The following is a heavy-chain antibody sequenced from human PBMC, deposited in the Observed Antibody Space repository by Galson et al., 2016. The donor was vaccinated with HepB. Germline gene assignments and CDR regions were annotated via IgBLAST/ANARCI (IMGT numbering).Heavy chain of an antibody. V-gene: IGHV3-23*01. CDR2: ISNTTYFT. J-gene: IGHJ4*02. D-gene: IGHD2-15*01. Sequence: SLRLSCAASGFTFSSHGMVWVRQAPGKGLEWVSGISNTTYFTEHADAVKGRFTISRDNSKNTLYLQMNSLKAEDAALYYCATRIGTQMGLDYWGQGTLVTVSS. CDR1: GFTFSSHG. CDR3: ATRIGTQMGLDY.